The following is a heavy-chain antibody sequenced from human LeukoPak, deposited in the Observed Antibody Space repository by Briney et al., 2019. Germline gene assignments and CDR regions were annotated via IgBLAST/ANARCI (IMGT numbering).Heavy chain of an antibody. D-gene: IGHD6-19*01. J-gene: IGHJ4*02. CDR2: IYHSGST. V-gene: IGHV4-30-2*01. CDR3: AHSSGWFFFDY. CDR1: GGSISSGGYS. Sequence: SETLSLTCAVSGGSISSGGYSWSWIRQPPGKGLEWIGYIYHSGSTYYNPSLKSRVTISVDRSKNQFSLKLCSVTAADTAVYYCAHSSGWFFFDYWGQGTLVTVSS.